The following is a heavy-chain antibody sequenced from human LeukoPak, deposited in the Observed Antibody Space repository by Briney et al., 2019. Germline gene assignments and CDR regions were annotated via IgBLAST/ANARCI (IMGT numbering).Heavy chain of an antibody. Sequence: GGSLRLSCAASGSTFSSYWMSWVRQAPGKGLEWVANIKQDGSEKYYVDSVKGRFTISRDNAKNSLYLQMNSLRAEDTAVYYCAREGPDVLLWFGESQGDYWGQGTLVTVSS. CDR2: IKQDGSEK. D-gene: IGHD3-10*01. CDR3: AREGPDVLLWFGESQGDY. CDR1: GSTFSSYW. V-gene: IGHV3-7*01. J-gene: IGHJ4*02.